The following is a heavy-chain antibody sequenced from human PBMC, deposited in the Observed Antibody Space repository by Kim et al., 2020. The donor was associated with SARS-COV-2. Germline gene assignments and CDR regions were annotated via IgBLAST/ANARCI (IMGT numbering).Heavy chain of an antibody. CDR2: IYYSGST. Sequence: SETLSLTCTVSGGSISSYYWSWIRQPPGKGLEWIGYIYYSGSTNYNPSLKSRVTISVDTSKNQFSLKLSSVTAADTAVYYCARDLMEYYYDSSGYYGALDAFDIWGQGTMVTVSS. CDR3: ARDLMEYYYDSSGYYGALDAFDI. D-gene: IGHD3-22*01. CDR1: GGSISSYY. V-gene: IGHV4-59*01. J-gene: IGHJ3*02.